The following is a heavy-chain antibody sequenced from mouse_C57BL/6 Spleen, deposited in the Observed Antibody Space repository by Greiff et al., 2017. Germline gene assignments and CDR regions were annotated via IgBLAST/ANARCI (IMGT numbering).Heavy chain of an antibody. V-gene: IGHV1-53*01. D-gene: IGHD2-4*01. CDR3: ARFDYLYYYAMDY. CDR2: INPSNGGT. Sequence: VQLQQSGTELVKPGASVKLSCKASGYTFTSYWMHWVKQRPGQGLEWIGNINPSNGGTNYNEKFKSKATRTVDKSSSTAYMQLSSLTSEDSAVYYCARFDYLYYYAMDYWGQGTSVTVSS. J-gene: IGHJ4*01. CDR1: GYTFTSYW.